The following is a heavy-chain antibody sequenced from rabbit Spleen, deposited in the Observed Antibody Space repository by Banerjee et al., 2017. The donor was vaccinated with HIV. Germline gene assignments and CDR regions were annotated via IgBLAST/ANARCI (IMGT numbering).Heavy chain of an antibody. J-gene: IGHJ6*01. CDR2: IDTGDADT. CDR3: ARDTSSSFSSYGMDL. D-gene: IGHD1-1*01. CDR1: GFSFSGILY. V-gene: IGHV1S45*01. Sequence: QEQLVESGGGLVQPTGSLTLTCKASGFSFSGILYMCWVRQAPGKGLEWIACIDTGDADTYFANWAKGRFTISKTSSTTVTLQMTSLTAADTATYFCARDTSSSFSSYGMDLWGPGTLVTVS.